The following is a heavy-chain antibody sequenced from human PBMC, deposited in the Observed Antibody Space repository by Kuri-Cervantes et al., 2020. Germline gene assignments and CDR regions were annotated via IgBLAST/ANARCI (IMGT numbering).Heavy chain of an antibody. Sequence: ASVKVSCKASGYTFTTYGISWVRQAPGQGLEWLGWISAYYGNTNYAQKFQGRVTMTRDTSTNTAYMEVKSLTSDDTAVYYCARWVPAAIVYRAFDIWGQGTMVTVSS. D-gene: IGHD2-2*01. V-gene: IGHV1-18*01. CDR3: ARWVPAAIVYRAFDI. CDR1: GYTFTTYG. J-gene: IGHJ3*02. CDR2: ISAYYGNT.